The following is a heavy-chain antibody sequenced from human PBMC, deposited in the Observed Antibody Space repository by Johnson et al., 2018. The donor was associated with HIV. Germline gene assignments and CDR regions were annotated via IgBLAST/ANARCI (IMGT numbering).Heavy chain of an antibody. CDR2: IYSGGST. D-gene: IGHD2-8*02. J-gene: IGHJ3*02. V-gene: IGHV3-53*01. CDR1: GFTVSSNY. CDR3: AREPGWGRTLAFDI. Sequence: EVQLLESGGGLIQPGGSLRLSCAASGFTVSSNYMSWVRQAPGKGLEWVSVIYSGGSTYYADSVKGRFTISRDNSKNTLYLQMNSLRAEDTAVYYCAREPGWGRTLAFDIWGQGTMVTVSS.